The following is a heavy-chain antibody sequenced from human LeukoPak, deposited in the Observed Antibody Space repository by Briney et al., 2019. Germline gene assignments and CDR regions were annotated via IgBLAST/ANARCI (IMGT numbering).Heavy chain of an antibody. Sequence: GSLRLSCAASGFTFSSYAMSWIRQAPGKGLEWVSAISGSGGSTYYADSVKGRFTISRDNSKNTLYLQMNSLRAEDTAVYYCAKDFYCSSTSCYYDYWGQGTVVTVSS. J-gene: IGHJ4*02. D-gene: IGHD2-2*01. CDR3: AKDFYCSSTSCYYDY. V-gene: IGHV3-23*01. CDR2: ISGSGGST. CDR1: GFTFSSYA.